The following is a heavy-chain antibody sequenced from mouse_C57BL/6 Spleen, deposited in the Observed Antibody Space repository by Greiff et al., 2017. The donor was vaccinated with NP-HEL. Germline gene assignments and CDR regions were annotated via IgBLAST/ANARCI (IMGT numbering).Heavy chain of an antibody. CDR2: INPNNGGT. CDR3: ARPGSSYSAWFAY. Sequence: EVQLQQSGPELVKPGASVKIPCKASGYTFTDYNMDWVKQSHGKSLEWIGDINPNNGGTIYNQKFKGKATLTVAKSSSTAYMELRSLTSEDTAVYYCARPGSSYSAWFAYWGQGTLVTVSA. CDR1: GYTFTDYN. J-gene: IGHJ3*01. V-gene: IGHV1-18*01. D-gene: IGHD1-1*01.